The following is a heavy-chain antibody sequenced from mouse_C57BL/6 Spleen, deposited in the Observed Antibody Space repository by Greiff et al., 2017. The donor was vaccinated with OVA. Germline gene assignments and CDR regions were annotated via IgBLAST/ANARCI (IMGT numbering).Heavy chain of an antibody. CDR3: TREGDYGSRTDYYAMDY. D-gene: IGHD1-1*01. CDR1: GFTFSSYA. V-gene: IGHV5-9-1*02. CDR2: ISSGGDYI. J-gene: IGHJ4*01. Sequence: EVKLMESGEGLVKPGGSLKLSCAASGFTFSSYAMSWVRQTPEKRLEWVAYISSGGDYIYYADTVKGRFTISRDNARNTLYLQMSSLKSEDTAMYYCTREGDYGSRTDYYAMDYWGQGTSVTVSS.